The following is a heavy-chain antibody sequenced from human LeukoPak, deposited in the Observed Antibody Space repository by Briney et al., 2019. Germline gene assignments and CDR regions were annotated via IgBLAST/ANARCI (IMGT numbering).Heavy chain of an antibody. V-gene: IGHV3-30-3*01. D-gene: IGHD5-12*01. J-gene: IGHJ4*02. Sequence: GRSLRLSCAASGFTFSSYAMHWVRQAPGKGLEWVAVISYDGSNKYYADSVKGRFTISRDNSKNTLYLQMNSLRAEDTAVYYCARDRVGYSGYLDYWGQGTLVTVSS. CDR1: GFTFSSYA. CDR3: ARDRVGYSGYLDY. CDR2: ISYDGSNK.